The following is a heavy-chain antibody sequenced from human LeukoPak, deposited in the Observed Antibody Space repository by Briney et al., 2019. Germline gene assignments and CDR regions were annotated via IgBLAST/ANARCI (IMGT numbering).Heavy chain of an antibody. J-gene: IGHJ5*02. CDR2: ISAYNGNT. Sequence: ASVKVSCKASGGTFSSYAISWVRQAPGQGLEWMGWISAYNGNTNYAQKLQGRVTMTTDTSTSTAYMELRSLRSDDTAVYYCARVPPPDYDFWSGYSSYNWFDPWGQGTLVTVSS. CDR3: ARVPPPDYDFWSGYSSYNWFDP. V-gene: IGHV1-18*01. CDR1: GGTFSSYA. D-gene: IGHD3-3*01.